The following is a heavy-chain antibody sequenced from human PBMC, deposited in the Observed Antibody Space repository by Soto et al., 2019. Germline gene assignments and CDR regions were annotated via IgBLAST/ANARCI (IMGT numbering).Heavy chain of an antibody. V-gene: IGHV1-69*13. J-gene: IGHJ5*02. CDR3: ARDGGYSGGYSRNWFDP. CDR2: IIPIFGTA. D-gene: IGHD1-26*01. Sequence: GASVKVSCKASGGTFSSYAISWVRQAPGQGLEWMGGIIPIFGTANYAQKFQGRVTITADESTSTAYMELSSLRSEDTAVYYCARDGGYSGGYSRNWFDPWGQGTLVTVSS. CDR1: GGTFSSYA.